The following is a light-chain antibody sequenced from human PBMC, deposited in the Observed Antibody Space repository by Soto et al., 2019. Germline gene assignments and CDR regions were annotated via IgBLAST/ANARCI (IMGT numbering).Light chain of an antibody. Sequence: DIQMTQSPSSLSVSVGDRVTMTCRASETISTFLNWYQVKPGKAPKLLIYAASTLQDGVPSRFSGSGSGTDFTLTINSLQPEDLASYYCQQSYDISPITFGQGTRLEIK. J-gene: IGKJ5*01. V-gene: IGKV1-39*01. CDR3: QQSYDISPIT. CDR1: ETISTF. CDR2: AAS.